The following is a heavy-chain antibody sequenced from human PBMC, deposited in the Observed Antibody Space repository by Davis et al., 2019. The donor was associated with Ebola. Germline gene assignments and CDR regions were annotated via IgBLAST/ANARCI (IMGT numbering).Heavy chain of an antibody. J-gene: IGHJ4*02. D-gene: IGHD6-19*01. CDR2: IYYIGSA. V-gene: IGHV4-30-4*01. CDR1: GGSITSDEYY. Sequence: MPSETLSLTCTVSGGSITSDEYYWSWIRQPPGKGLEWIAYIYYIGSAFYNPSLKSRVAISVDTSKNQFSLRLTSVTAADTALYYCARGTVEPRPPDSWGQGIQVTVSS. CDR3: ARGTVEPRPPDS.